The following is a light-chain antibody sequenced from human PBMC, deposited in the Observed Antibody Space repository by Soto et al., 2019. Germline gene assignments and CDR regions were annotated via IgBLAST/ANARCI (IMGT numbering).Light chain of an antibody. CDR3: QQYASSWT. V-gene: IGKV3-20*01. CDR1: QSISSTF. J-gene: IGKJ1*01. CDR2: GTS. Sequence: EIVLTQSPGTLSLSPGERATLSCRASQSISSTFLAWYQHKPGQAPRVLIYGTSRRASGIPDRFSGGGSGTEFTLTISRLEPEDFAVYYCQQYASSWTFGQGTKVEVK.